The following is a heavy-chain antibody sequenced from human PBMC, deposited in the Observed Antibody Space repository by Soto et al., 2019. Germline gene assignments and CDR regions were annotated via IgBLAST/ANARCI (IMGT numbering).Heavy chain of an antibody. CDR3: AKNQERELPRVIDF. CDR1: GLTFSNYA. Sequence: PGGSLRLSCATSGLTFSNYAMSWVRQAPGGGLEWVSSMSGGSSTTYYADSVRGRFTISRDRSKNTLYLQMSSLRAGDTALYYCAKNQERELPRVIDFWGQGTLVTVSS. J-gene: IGHJ4*02. V-gene: IGHV3-23*01. D-gene: IGHD1-7*01. CDR2: MSGGSSTT.